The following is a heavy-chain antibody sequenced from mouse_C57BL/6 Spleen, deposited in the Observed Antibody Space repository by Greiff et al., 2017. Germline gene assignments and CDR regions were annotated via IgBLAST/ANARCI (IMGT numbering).Heavy chain of an antibody. CDR2: ISYDGSN. CDR3: ANLKPLYYDYEVGFAY. CDR1: GYSITSGYY. D-gene: IGHD2-4*01. V-gene: IGHV3-6*01. Sequence: EVQLVESGPGLVKPSQSLSLTCSVTGYSITSGYYWNWIRQFPGNKLEWMGYISYDGSNNYNPSLKNRISITRDTSKNQFFLKLNSVTTEDTATYYCANLKPLYYDYEVGFAYWGQGTLVTVSA. J-gene: IGHJ3*01.